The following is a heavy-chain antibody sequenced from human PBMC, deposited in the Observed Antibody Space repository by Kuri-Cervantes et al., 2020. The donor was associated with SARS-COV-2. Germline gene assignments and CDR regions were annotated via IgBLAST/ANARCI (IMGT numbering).Heavy chain of an antibody. J-gene: IGHJ3*02. CDR2: INWNGGST. Sequence: GESLKISCAASGFTFDDYGMSWVRQAPGKGLEWVSGINWNGGSTGYADSVKGRFTISRDNAKNSLYLQMNSLRAEDTALYYCARGRGDAFDIWGQGTMVTVSS. V-gene: IGHV3-20*04. CDR1: GFTFDDYG. CDR3: ARGRGDAFDI.